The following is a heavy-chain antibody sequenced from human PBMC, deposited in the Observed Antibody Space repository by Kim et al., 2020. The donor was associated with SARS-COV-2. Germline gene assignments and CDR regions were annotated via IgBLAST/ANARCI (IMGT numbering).Heavy chain of an antibody. J-gene: IGHJ4*02. D-gene: IGHD5-18*01. CDR1: GGSISSYY. Sequence: SETLSLTCTVSGGSISSYYWSWTRQPPGKGLEWIGYIYYSGTTNYNPSLRSRVTISVDTSKNQFSLKLTSVTAADTAVYYCTRGEQFWFMDSWGQGTLVTVAS. CDR2: IYYSGTT. V-gene: IGHV4-59*01. CDR3: TRGEQFWFMDS.